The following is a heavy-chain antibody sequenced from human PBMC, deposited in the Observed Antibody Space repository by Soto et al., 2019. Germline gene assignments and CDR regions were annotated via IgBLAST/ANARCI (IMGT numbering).Heavy chain of an antibody. Sequence: QLQLQESGPGLVKPSETLSLTCTVSGGSISSSGSYWGWIRQPPGKGLEWIGSIYYSGSTYNNPSLKSRVIISEDTSKYQFSLKLSSVTAADTAVYYWARGLYLTDYWGQGTLVTVSS. CDR2: IYYSGST. J-gene: IGHJ4*02. CDR1: GGSISSSGSY. V-gene: IGHV4-39*01. D-gene: IGHD3-16*01. CDR3: ARGLYLTDY.